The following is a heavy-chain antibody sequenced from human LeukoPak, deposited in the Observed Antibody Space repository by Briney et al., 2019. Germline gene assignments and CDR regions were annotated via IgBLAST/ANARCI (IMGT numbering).Heavy chain of an antibody. CDR1: GFTFSTYW. Sequence: PGGSLRLXCAASGFTFSTYWMSWVRQAPGKGLEWVANIKKDGREKYYVDSVKGRFTISRDNAKKSLYLQMNSLRSEDTAVYYCANVGLYCSGTNCYEWDFEYWGQGTLVTVSS. D-gene: IGHD2-15*01. J-gene: IGHJ4*02. CDR3: ANVGLYCSGTNCYEWDFEY. CDR2: IKKDGREK. V-gene: IGHV3-7*01.